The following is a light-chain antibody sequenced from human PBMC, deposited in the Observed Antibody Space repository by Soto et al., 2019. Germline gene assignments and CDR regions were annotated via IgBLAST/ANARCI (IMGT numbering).Light chain of an antibody. CDR2: GTS. CDR3: QQYSSSPTNT. V-gene: IGKV3-20*01. J-gene: IGKJ2*01. Sequence: EIGLTQSPGTLSLSPEERATLSCRASQSVSGSSLAWYQQTPGQAPRLLIHGTSTRATGNPDRYSGSGSATSFTLTIKRVEPQDFTEHYHQQYSSSPTNTFGPANTLPIK. CDR1: QSVSGSS.